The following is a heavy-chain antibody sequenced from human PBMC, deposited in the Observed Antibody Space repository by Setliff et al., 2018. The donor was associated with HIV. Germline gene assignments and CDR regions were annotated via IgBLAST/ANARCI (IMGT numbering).Heavy chain of an antibody. CDR3: ARDSSRGYLDWLSLKYYYSYYIDV. V-gene: IGHV3-23*01. D-gene: IGHD3-9*01. CDR2: LSGYGDST. Sequence: GGSLRLSCTASGFSFTNYAMAWVRQAPGKGLEWVSALSGYGDSTYYADSVKGRLTVSRDNSKSTLYLRINSLRDEDTAVYYCARDSSRGYLDWLSLKYYYSYYIDVWGKGTTVTVSS. J-gene: IGHJ6*03. CDR1: GFSFTNYA.